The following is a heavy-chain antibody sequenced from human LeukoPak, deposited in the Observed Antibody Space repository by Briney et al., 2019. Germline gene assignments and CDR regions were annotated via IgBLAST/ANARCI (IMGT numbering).Heavy chain of an antibody. CDR1: GGSISSGSYY. D-gene: IGHD6-13*01. Sequence: SETLSLTCTVSGGSISSGSYYWSWIRQPAGKGLEWIGRIYTSGSTNYNPPLKSRVTIPVDTSKNQFSLKLSSVTAADTAVYYCARGGGSWYRYYFVYWGQGTLGTVCS. V-gene: IGHV4-61*02. CDR2: IYTSGST. J-gene: IGHJ4*02. CDR3: ARGGGSWYRYYFVY.